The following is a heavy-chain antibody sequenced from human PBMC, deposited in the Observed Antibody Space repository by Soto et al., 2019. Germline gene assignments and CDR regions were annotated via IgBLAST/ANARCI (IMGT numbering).Heavy chain of an antibody. Sequence: ASVKVSCKVSGYTLTELSMHWVRQAPGKGLEWMGGFDPEDGETIYAQKFLGRVTMTEDTSTDTAYMELSSLRSEDTAVYYCATALFTHDAFDIWGQGTMVTVSS. V-gene: IGHV1-24*01. D-gene: IGHD2-15*01. J-gene: IGHJ3*02. CDR2: FDPEDGET. CDR3: ATALFTHDAFDI. CDR1: GYTLTELS.